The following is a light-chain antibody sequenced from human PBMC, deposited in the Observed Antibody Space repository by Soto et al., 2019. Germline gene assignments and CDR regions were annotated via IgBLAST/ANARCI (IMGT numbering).Light chain of an antibody. Sequence: DIQMTQTPSTLSASVGDRVTISCRASQDITDWLAWYQQKPGKAPRLLIHRASTLQSGVPSRFRGSGSGTDFTLTITDLEADDFATYYCQQYHIYSWTFGQGTTVGIK. J-gene: IGKJ1*01. CDR3: QQYHIYSWT. CDR1: QDITDW. CDR2: RAS. V-gene: IGKV1-5*03.